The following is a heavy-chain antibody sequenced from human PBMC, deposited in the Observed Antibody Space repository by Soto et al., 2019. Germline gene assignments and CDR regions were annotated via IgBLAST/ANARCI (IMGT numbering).Heavy chain of an antibody. J-gene: IGHJ4*02. D-gene: IGHD6-19*01. Sequence: GGSLRLSCSASGFTFSSYSMNWVRQAPGKGLEWVSSISSSSSYIYYADSVKGRFTISRDNAKNSLYLQMNSLRAEDTAVYYCARGAVAETPDYWGQGTLVTVYS. V-gene: IGHV3-21*01. CDR1: GFTFSSYS. CDR2: ISSSSSYI. CDR3: ARGAVAETPDY.